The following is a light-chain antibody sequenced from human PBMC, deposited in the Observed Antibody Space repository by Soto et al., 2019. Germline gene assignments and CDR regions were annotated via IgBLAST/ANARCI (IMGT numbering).Light chain of an antibody. Sequence: QSALTQPASVSGSPGQSITISCIGTSSDIGPYNYVSWYQQHPDKAPKLLIYEVTKRPSGVPDRFSASTSGNTASLTVSGLQADDEADYYCSSYAGNNNVIFGGGTKVTVL. CDR3: SSYAGNNNVI. CDR1: SSDIGPYNY. V-gene: IGLV2-8*01. J-gene: IGLJ2*01. CDR2: EVT.